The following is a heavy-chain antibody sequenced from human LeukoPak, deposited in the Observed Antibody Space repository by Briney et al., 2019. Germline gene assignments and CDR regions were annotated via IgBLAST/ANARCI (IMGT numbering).Heavy chain of an antibody. J-gene: IGHJ3*01. CDR3: AKAEYCSSTTCYALDV. D-gene: IGHD2-2*01. V-gene: IGHV3-23*01. CDR1: GFTFSSYA. Sequence: GGSLRLSCAASGFTFSSYAMSWVRQAPGKGLEWVSAISGSGGSTYYADSVKGRFTISRDNSKNTLYLQMNSLRAEDTAVYYCAKAEYCSSTTCYALDVWGQGTMVTVSS. CDR2: ISGSGGST.